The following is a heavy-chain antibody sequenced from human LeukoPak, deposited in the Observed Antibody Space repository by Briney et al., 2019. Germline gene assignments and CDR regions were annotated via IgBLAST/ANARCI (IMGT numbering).Heavy chain of an antibody. Sequence: GGSLRLSCAASGFAFSSHWFHWVRQAPGKRLVWVSRIKSDGSVTTYADSVKGRFTISRGNAKNTLYLQMNSLRGEDTAVYYCARDVRGVGGDYYYMDVWGKGTTVTVSS. J-gene: IGHJ6*03. CDR3: ARDVRGVGGDYYYMDV. CDR1: GFAFSSHW. CDR2: IKSDGSVT. V-gene: IGHV3-74*01. D-gene: IGHD3-10*01.